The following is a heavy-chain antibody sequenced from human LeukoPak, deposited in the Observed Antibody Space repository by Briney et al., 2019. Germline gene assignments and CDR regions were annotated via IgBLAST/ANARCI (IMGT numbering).Heavy chain of an antibody. CDR2: ISPYTGNT. CDR3: ARGQYDSVWGSYRPYFDY. D-gene: IGHD3-16*02. V-gene: IGHV1-18*04. J-gene: IGHJ4*02. CDR1: GYTFTSYG. Sequence: EASVKVSCKASGYTFTSYGISWVRQAPGQGLEWMGSISPYTGNTKYAERFQDRVIMTTDTSTRTAYMELRSLRSDDTAVFYCARGQYDSVWGSYRPYFDYWGQGTLVTVSS.